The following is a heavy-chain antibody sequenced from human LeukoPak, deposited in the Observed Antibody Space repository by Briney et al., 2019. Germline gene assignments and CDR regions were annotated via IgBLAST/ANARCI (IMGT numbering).Heavy chain of an antibody. CDR1: GYTFTGYY. J-gene: IGHJ4*02. V-gene: IGHV1-2*02. D-gene: IGHD2-2*01. CDR2: INPNSGRT. Sequence: ASVKVSCKASGYTFTGYYMHWVRQAPGQGLEWMGWINPNSGRTNYAQKFQGRVTMTRDTSISTAYMELSRLRSDDTAVYYCARRSHQLQSDYWGQGTLVTVSS. CDR3: ARRSHQLQSDY.